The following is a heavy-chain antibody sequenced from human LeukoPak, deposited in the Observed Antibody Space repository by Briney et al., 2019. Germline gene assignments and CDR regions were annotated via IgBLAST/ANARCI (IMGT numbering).Heavy chain of an antibody. CDR1: GFTFSSYW. V-gene: IGHV3-7*01. CDR2: IKQDGSEK. Sequence: GGSLRLSCAASGFTFSSYWMSWVRQAPGKGLEWVANIKQDGSEKYYVDSVKGRFTISRDNAKNSLYLQMNSLRAEDTAVYYCARDPGTLYSSSWYGDYWGQGTLVTVSS. CDR3: ARDPGTLYSSSWYGDY. D-gene: IGHD6-13*01. J-gene: IGHJ4*02.